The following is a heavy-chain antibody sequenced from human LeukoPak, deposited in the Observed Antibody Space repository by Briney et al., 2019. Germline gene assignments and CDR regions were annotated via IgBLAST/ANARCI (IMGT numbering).Heavy chain of an antibody. CDR2: ISGSGGST. J-gene: IGHJ4*02. Sequence: GGSLRLSCAASGFTFSSYAMSWVRQAPGKGLEWVSAISGSGGSTYYADSVKGRFTISRDNSKNTLYLQMNSLRAEDTAVYYCAKSATTMIVVVQRGGYFDYWGQGTLVTVSS. CDR1: GFTFSSYA. D-gene: IGHD3-22*01. CDR3: AKSATTMIVVVQRGGYFDY. V-gene: IGHV3-23*01.